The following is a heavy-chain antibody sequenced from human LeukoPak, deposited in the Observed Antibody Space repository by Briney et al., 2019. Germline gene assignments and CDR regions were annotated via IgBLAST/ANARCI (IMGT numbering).Heavy chain of an antibody. CDR1: GAAMSSHY. Sequence: SETLSLTCLVSGAAMSSHYWSWIRQTPGRGLEWIGYMFYDGSTNSNPTLKSRVTLSVDTSKNQFSLRLISVTAEDTAIYYCATIVWGGASFGIWGPGAMVIVSS. V-gene: IGHV4-59*11. CDR3: ATIVWGGASFGI. J-gene: IGHJ3*02. D-gene: IGHD7-27*01. CDR2: MFYDGST.